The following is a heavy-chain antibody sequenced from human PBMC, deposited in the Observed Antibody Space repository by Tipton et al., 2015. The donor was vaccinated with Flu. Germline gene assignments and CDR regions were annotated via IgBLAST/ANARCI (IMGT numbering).Heavy chain of an antibody. CDR1: GYSISSGYY. D-gene: IGHD1-26*01. V-gene: IGHV4-38-2*01. Sequence: TLSLTCAVSGYSISSGYYWGWIRQPPGKGLEWIGYIYHSGNTDYNPSLKSRLTIAVDTSKNQFSLRLTSITATDTAVYFCARGGRGHDYWGPGTLVTVSS. CDR2: IYHSGNT. CDR3: ARGGRGHDY. J-gene: IGHJ4*02.